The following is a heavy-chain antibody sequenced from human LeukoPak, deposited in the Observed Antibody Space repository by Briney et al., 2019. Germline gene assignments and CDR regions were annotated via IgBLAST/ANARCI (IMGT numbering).Heavy chain of an antibody. Sequence: ASVKVSCKASVYTFTGYYMHCVRQAPGQGLEWMGWINPNSGGTNYAQKFQGRVTMTRDTSISTAYMELSRLRSDDAAVYYCARDGGIVLMGNCFDPWGQGTLVTVSS. V-gene: IGHV1-2*02. CDR2: INPNSGGT. CDR3: ARDGGIVLMGNCFDP. D-gene: IGHD2-8*01. CDR1: VYTFTGYY. J-gene: IGHJ5*02.